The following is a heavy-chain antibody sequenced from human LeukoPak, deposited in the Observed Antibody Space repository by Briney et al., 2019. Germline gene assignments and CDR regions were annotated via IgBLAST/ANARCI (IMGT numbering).Heavy chain of an antibody. CDR1: GGTFSSYA. CDR3: ARGDDILTGYSDY. V-gene: IGHV1-69*06. J-gene: IGHJ4*02. Sequence: ASVKVSCKASGGTFSSYAISWVRQAPGQGLEWMGGIIPIFGTANYAQKFQGRVTITADKSTSTAYVELSSLRSEDTAVYYCARGDDILTGYSDYWGQGTLVTVSS. CDR2: IIPIFGTA. D-gene: IGHD3-9*01.